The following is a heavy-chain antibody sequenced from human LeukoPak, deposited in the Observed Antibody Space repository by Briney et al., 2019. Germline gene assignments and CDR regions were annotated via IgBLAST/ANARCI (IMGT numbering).Heavy chain of an antibody. CDR3: ARDHNDILTY. CDR2: IWYDGSNK. Sequence: GGSLRLSCAASGFTFSSYGMHWVRQAPGKGLEWLAVIWYDGSNKYYADSVKGRFTISRDNFKNTLYLQMNSLRAEDTAVYYCARDHNDILTYWGQGTLVTVSS. D-gene: IGHD3-9*01. CDR1: GFTFSSYG. V-gene: IGHV3-33*01. J-gene: IGHJ4*02.